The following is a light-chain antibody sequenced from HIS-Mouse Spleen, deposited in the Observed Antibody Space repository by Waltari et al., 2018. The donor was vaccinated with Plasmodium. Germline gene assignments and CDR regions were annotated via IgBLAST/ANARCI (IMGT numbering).Light chain of an antibody. V-gene: IGLV3-10*01. Sequence: SYELTQPPPVSVSPGQTARITCSGAALPKKTAYWYQQKSGQAPGLVIYEDSKRPSGIPERFSGSSSGTMATLTISGAQVEDEADYYCYSTDSSGNHRVFGGGTKLTVL. CDR1: ALPKKT. J-gene: IGLJ3*02. CDR2: EDS. CDR3: YSTDSSGNHRV.